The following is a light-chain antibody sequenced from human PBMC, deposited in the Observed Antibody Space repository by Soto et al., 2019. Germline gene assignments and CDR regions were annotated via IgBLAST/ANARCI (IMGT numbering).Light chain of an antibody. CDR3: QQTYSTLLT. Sequence: DIQMTQSQSSLSASVGDRVTITCRASQSISSYVNWYQQKPGKAPKLLIYAASSLQSGVPSRFSGSGSGTDFTLTIRSLQPEDFATYYCQQTYSTLLTFGGGTKVDIK. CDR2: AAS. CDR1: QSISSY. V-gene: IGKV1-39*01. J-gene: IGKJ4*01.